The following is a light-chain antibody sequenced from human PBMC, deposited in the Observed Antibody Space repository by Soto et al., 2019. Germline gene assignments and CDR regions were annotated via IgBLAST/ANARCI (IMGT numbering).Light chain of an antibody. CDR1: QGITNY. Sequence: DIQMTQSPSSLSASVGDRVTITCQASQGITNYLAWYQQKPGKVPRLLIYAASTLQSGVPSRFSGSGSGTDFTLTISSLQPEDVATYYCQQYNSAPQTFGQGTRLEIK. V-gene: IGKV1-27*01. CDR2: AAS. J-gene: IGKJ5*01. CDR3: QQYNSAPQT.